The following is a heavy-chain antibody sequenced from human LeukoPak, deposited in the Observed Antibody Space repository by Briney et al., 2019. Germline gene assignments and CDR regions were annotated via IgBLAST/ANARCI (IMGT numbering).Heavy chain of an antibody. V-gene: IGHV1-2*02. CDR1: GYTFTGYY. D-gene: IGHD3-10*01. Sequence: ASVKVSCKASGYTFTGYYMHWVRQAPGQGLEWMGWINPNSGGTNYAQKFQGRVTMTRDTSISTAYMELSRLRSDDTAVYYCATTDRILTMVRGVIINEGFDYWGQGTLVTVSS. CDR2: INPNSGGT. J-gene: IGHJ4*02. CDR3: ATTDRILTMVRGVIINEGFDY.